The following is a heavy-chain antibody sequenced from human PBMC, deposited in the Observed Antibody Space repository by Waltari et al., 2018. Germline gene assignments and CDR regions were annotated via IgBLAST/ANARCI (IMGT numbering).Heavy chain of an antibody. CDR2: IWPDDSET. Sequence: EVQLVQSGPEVKKSGESLSISCQVSGYSFISYWIAWVRQMPGKGLEYMGIIWPDDSETRYSPSFQGQVSISVDKSIGTAYLQLNTLKASDTAMYYCARPRRGRDAFDVWGPGTMVTVS. CDR1: GYSFISYW. J-gene: IGHJ3*01. V-gene: IGHV5-51*03. D-gene: IGHD3-10*01. CDR3: ARPRRGRDAFDV.